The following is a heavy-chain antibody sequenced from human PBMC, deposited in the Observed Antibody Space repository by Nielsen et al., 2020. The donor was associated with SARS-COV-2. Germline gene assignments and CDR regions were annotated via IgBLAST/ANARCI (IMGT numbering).Heavy chain of an antibody. Sequence: SETLSLTCTVSGGSISSGDYYWSRIRPSPGKGLEWIGYIYYSGSTYYNPSLKSRVTISVDTSKNQYSLKLSSVTAADTAVYYCARERLYYYGSGNLDSWGQGTLVTVSS. CDR1: GGSISSGDYY. V-gene: IGHV4-31*03. D-gene: IGHD3-10*01. J-gene: IGHJ5*01. CDR2: IYYSGST. CDR3: ARERLYYYGSGNLDS.